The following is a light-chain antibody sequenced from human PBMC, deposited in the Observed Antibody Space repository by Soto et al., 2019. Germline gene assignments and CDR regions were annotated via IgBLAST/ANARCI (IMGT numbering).Light chain of an antibody. V-gene: IGLV1-47*01. CDR1: SSNIGNNY. CDR2: RNN. J-gene: IGLJ3*02. Sequence: QLVLTQPPSASGTPGQRVTISCSGSSSNIGNNYVHWYQQLPGTAPKLLIYRNNQRPSGVPDRFSGSKSGTSASLAISGLRSEDEADYYCATWDDSLNGHWVFGGGTKLTVL. CDR3: ATWDDSLNGHWV.